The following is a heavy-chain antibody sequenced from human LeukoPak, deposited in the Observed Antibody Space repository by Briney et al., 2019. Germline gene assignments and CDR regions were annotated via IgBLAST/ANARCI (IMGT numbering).Heavy chain of an antibody. J-gene: IGHJ3*02. D-gene: IGHD1-26*01. CDR3: ARHSGSHDAFDI. V-gene: IGHV1-8*03. CDR2: MNPNSGNT. CDR1: GYTFTSYD. Sequence: ASVKVSCKASGYTFTSYDINWVRQATGQGLEWMGWMNPNSGNTGCAQKFQGRVTITRNTSISTAYMELSSLRSEDTAVYYCARHSGSHDAFDIWGQGTMVTVSS.